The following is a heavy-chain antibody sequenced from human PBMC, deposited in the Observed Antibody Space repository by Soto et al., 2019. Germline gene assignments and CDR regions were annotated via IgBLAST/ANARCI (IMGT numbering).Heavy chain of an antibody. J-gene: IGHJ6*02. Sequence: EVQLVESGGGVVQPGESLRLSCAASGVTFSAYDMHWVRQTTGKGLEWVSAIGAADDPYYLGSVKCRFTISRENAKNSLYLQMNSLRAEDTAVYYCARAYSGSLPRRADYSCAMDVWGQGTTVTVSS. CDR1: GVTFSAYD. V-gene: IGHV3-13*05. CDR3: ARAYSGSLPRRADYSCAMDV. CDR2: IGAADDP. D-gene: IGHD2-15*01.